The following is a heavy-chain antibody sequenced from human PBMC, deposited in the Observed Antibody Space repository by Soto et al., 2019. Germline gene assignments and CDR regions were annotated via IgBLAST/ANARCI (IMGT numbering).Heavy chain of an antibody. CDR2: INHSGGT. CDR3: ARGRGYYYYYGMDV. J-gene: IGHJ6*02. V-gene: IGHV4-34*01. Sequence: SETLSLTCAVYGGSFSGYYWSWIRQPPGKGLEWIGEINHSGGTNYNPSLKSRVTISVDTSKNQFSLKLSSVTAADTAVYYCARGRGYYYYYGMDVWGQGTTVTVSS. CDR1: GGSFSGYY.